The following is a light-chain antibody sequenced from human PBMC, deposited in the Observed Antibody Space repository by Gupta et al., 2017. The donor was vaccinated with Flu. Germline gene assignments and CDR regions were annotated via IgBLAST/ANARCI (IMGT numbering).Light chain of an antibody. CDR3: KQELQTPLT. J-gene: IGKJ4*01. CDR2: GAS. CDR1: QRRLETSGYNF. Sequence: VTPGEPACICCSSSQRRLETSGYNFLDWYEQKPGQAPQLLIFGASQRATGVPDRFSGSGSGTDFTLNISRVEAEDFGTYYCKQELQTPLTFGRGTKVEI. V-gene: IGKV2-28*01.